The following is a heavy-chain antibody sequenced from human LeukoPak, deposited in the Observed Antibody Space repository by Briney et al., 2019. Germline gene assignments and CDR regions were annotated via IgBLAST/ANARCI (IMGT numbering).Heavy chain of an antibody. CDR2: ISSSSGYI. V-gene: IGHV3-21*01. Sequence: GGSLRLSCAASGFTFSSDSMNWVRQAPGKGLEWVSSISSSSGYIYYADSVKGRFTISRDNAKNSLYLQMNSLRAEDTAVYYCARATHDYGDYVDYYYYYGMDVWGKGTTVTVSS. CDR1: GFTFSSDS. CDR3: ARATHDYGDYVDYYYYYGMDV. D-gene: IGHD4-17*01. J-gene: IGHJ6*04.